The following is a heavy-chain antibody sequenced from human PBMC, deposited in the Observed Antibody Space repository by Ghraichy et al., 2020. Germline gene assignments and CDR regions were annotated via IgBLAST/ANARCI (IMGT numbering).Heavy chain of an antibody. Sequence: SHTLSLTCAFSGASVGSRCDYCDWCRQSPGKGPEWIGSITYSGNTYYNPSLKSRVTISADTSKNQLSLKVRLVTAADTAVYYCARRTGTLEERGYSEDYWGQGILVTVSS. CDR2: ITYSGNT. D-gene: IGHD1-14*01. V-gene: IGHV4-39*01. CDR3: ARRTGTLEERGYSEDY. CDR1: GASVGSRCDY. J-gene: IGHJ4*02.